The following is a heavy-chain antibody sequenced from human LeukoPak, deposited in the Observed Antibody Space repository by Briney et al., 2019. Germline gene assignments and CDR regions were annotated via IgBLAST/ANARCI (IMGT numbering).Heavy chain of an antibody. D-gene: IGHD2-2*01. CDR2: IIPIFGTA. Sequence: SVKVSCKASGGTFSSYAISWVRQAPGQGLEWMGGIIPIFGTANYAQKFQGRVTITTDESTSTAYMELSSLRSEDTAVYYCARRNYCVSTSCTYYYYYMDVWGKGTTVTVSS. J-gene: IGHJ6*03. CDR3: ARRNYCVSTSCTYYYYYMDV. V-gene: IGHV1-69*05. CDR1: GGTFSSYA.